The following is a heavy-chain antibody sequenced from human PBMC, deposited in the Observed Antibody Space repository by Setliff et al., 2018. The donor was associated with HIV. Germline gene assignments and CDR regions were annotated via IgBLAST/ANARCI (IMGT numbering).Heavy chain of an antibody. CDR2: IYTSGST. CDR3: ARSGFGRWLQLGGNWFDP. J-gene: IGHJ5*02. CDR1: GGSISSGSYY. D-gene: IGHD1-1*01. Sequence: LSLTCTVSGGSISSGSYYWSWIRQPAGKGLEWIGRIYTSGSTNYNPSLKSRVTISVDTSKNQFSLKLSSVTAAGTAVYYCARSGFGRWLQLGGNWFDPWGQGTLVTVSS. V-gene: IGHV4-61*02.